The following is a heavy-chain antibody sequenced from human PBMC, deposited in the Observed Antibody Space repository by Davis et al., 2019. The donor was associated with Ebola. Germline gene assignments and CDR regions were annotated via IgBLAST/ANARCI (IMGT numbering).Heavy chain of an antibody. CDR2: ISYSGSI. D-gene: IGHD3-22*01. CDR3: ARGHLGFYYDSSGYYWDY. J-gene: IGHJ4*02. V-gene: IGHV4-31*03. Sequence: LRLSCTVSGDSISNGNSYWNWIRQHPGKGLEWIGYISYSGSIYYNPSLKSRLSISVDTSKNQFSLKLSSVTAADTAVYYCARGHLGFYYDSSGYYWDYWGQGTLVTVSS. CDR1: GDSISNGNSY.